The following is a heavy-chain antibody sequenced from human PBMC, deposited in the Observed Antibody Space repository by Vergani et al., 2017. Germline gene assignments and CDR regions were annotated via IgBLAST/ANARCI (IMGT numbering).Heavy chain of an antibody. J-gene: IGHJ2*01. V-gene: IGHV3-9*01. CDR2: INWNIDSI. CDR1: GFTFDDYA. Sequence: EVQLVESGGGLVQPGRSLRLSCAASGFTFDDYAMHWVRQAPGKGLELVSGINWNIDSIAYADSVKGRFTISRDNAKNSLYLQMNSLRAADTALYYCLKGIAASGNYWYFDLWGRGTLVTVSS. CDR3: LKGIAASGNYWYFDL. D-gene: IGHD6-13*01.